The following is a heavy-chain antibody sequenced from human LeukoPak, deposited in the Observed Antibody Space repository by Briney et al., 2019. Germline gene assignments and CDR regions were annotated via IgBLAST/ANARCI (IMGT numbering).Heavy chain of an antibody. Sequence: GGSLRLSCAASGFTFSSYAMSWVRQAPGKGLEWVSAISGSGGSTYYADSVKGRFTISRDNSKNTLYLQMNSLRAEDTAVYYCAKDLTYSGSYYGSAFDIWGQGTMVTVSS. D-gene: IGHD1-26*01. CDR2: ISGSGGST. J-gene: IGHJ3*02. V-gene: IGHV3-23*01. CDR3: AKDLTYSGSYYGSAFDI. CDR1: GFTFSSYA.